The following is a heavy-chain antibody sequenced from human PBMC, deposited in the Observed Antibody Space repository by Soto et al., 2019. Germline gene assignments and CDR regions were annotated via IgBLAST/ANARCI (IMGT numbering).Heavy chain of an antibody. CDR3: ARVYDSSGYYIWFDP. J-gene: IGHJ5*02. CDR2: IYYSGST. Sequence: SETLSLTCTVSGGSISSGDYYWSWIRQPPGKGLEWIGYIYYSGSTYYNPSLKSRVTISVDTSKNQFSLKLSSVTAADTALYYCARVYDSSGYYIWFDPWGQGTLVTVSS. D-gene: IGHD3-22*01. V-gene: IGHV4-30-4*01. CDR1: GGSISSGDYY.